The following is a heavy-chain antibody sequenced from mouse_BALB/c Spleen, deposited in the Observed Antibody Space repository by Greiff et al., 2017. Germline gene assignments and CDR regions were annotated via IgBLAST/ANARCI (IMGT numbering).Heavy chain of an antibody. CDR2: IYPYNGGT. J-gene: IGHJ3*01. CDR1: GYTFTDYN. D-gene: IGHD5-1-1*01. V-gene: IGHV1S29*02. Sequence: EVKLVESGPELVKPGASVKISCKASGYTFTDYNMHWVKQSHGKSLEWIGYIYPYNGGTGYNQKFKSKATLTVDNSSSTAYMELRSLTSEDSAVYCCARDTSEGFAYWGQGTLVTVSA. CDR3: ARDTSEGFAY.